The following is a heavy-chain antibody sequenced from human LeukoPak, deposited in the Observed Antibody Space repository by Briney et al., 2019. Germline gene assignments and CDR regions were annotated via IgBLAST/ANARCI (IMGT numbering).Heavy chain of an antibody. CDR1: GYTFTGYY. J-gene: IGHJ3*02. CDR2: INPNSGGT. Sequence: ASVKVSCKASGYTFTGYYMHWVRQAPGQGLEWMGWINPNSGGTNYAQKFQGRVTMTRDTSISTAYMELSRLRSDDTAVYYCARAPIVVVTATAFDIRGQGTMVTVSS. CDR3: ARAPIVVVTATAFDI. D-gene: IGHD2-21*02. V-gene: IGHV1-2*02.